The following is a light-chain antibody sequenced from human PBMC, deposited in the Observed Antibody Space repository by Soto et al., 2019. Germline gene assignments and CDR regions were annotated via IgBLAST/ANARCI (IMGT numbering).Light chain of an antibody. CDR3: QQYNTWPLT. J-gene: IGKJ3*01. Sequence: EAVMTQSPATLSVSPGERPTLSCRASQSVSSNLAWYQQKPGHAPRLLIYDASTRATGIPARFSVSGSGTEFTLTISSLQSEDFAVYYCQQYNTWPLTFGPGTKVDIK. CDR1: QSVSSN. V-gene: IGKV3-15*01. CDR2: DAS.